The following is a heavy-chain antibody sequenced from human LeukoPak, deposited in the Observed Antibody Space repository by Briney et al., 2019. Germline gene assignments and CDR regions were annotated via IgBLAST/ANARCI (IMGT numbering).Heavy chain of an antibody. CDR2: ISHSGST. CDR3: ARVNTVMATFDY. D-gene: IGHD5-24*01. Sequence: RASETLSLTCTVSGSSISSSYFGAWIRQPPGKGLEWIATISHSGSTYYNPSLKSRVTISADTSQNQHSLRLNSATVADTAVYYCARVNTVMATFDYWGQGTPVTVFS. J-gene: IGHJ4*02. CDR1: GSSISSSYF. V-gene: IGHV4-38-2*02.